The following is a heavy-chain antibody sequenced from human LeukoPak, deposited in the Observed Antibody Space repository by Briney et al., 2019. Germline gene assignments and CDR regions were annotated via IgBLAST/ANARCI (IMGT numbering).Heavy chain of an antibody. V-gene: IGHV3-23*01. D-gene: IGHD1-26*01. Sequence: GGSLRLSCAASGFTFSSYAMSWVRQAPGKGLEWVSAISGSGGSTYYADSVKGRFTISRDNAKNSLFLQMNSLRDEDTAVYYCARIEWEGPHPTLNYWGQGTLVTVSS. J-gene: IGHJ4*02. CDR2: ISGSGGST. CDR3: ARIEWEGPHPTLNY. CDR1: GFTFSSYA.